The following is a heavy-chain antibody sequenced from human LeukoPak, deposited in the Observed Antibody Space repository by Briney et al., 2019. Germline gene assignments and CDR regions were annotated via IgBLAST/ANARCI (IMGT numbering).Heavy chain of an antibody. Sequence: ASVKVSCKASGYTFTGYYMHWVRQAPGQGLEWMGWINPNSGGTNYAQKFQGRVTMTRDTSISTAYMELSRLRSDDTAVYYCARDAYGSGWSLYYYYYGMDVWGQGTTVTVSS. J-gene: IGHJ6*02. D-gene: IGHD6-19*01. CDR3: ARDAYGSGWSLYYYYYGMDV. V-gene: IGHV1-2*02. CDR1: GYTFTGYY. CDR2: INPNSGGT.